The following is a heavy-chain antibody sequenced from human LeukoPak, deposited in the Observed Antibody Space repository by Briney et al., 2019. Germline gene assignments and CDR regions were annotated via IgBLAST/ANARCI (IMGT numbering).Heavy chain of an antibody. CDR2: ISSSSSYI. CDR1: GFTFSSYS. V-gene: IGHV3-21*01. D-gene: IGHD4-17*01. CDR3: VTAGTVTRDY. J-gene: IGHJ4*02. Sequence: KPGGSLRLSCAASGFTFSSYSMNWVRQAPGKGLEWVSSISSSSSYIYYADSVKGRFTISRDNAKNPLYLQMNSLRAEDTAVYYCVTAGTVTRDYWGQGTLVTVSS.